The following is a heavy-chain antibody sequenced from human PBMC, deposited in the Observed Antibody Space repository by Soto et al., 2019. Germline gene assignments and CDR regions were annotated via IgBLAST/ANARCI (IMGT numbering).Heavy chain of an antibody. CDR3: ARERSSRDTAYDDSDYYCYYMAV. CDR1: GYTFTSYY. J-gene: IGHJ6*03. V-gene: IGHV1-46*03. CDR2: INPSNGAT. Sequence: QVQLVQSGAEVKKPGASLKVSCKSSGYTFTSYYIHWVRQAPGQGLEWMGLINPSNGATTHAQRLRGRISMNRDTSTSTVDMELSSLRSEDTALYFCARERSSRDTAYDDSDYYCYYMAVWGKGTTVTVAS. D-gene: IGHD3-10*01.